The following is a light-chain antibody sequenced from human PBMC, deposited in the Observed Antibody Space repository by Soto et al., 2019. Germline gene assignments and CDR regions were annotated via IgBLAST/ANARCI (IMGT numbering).Light chain of an antibody. V-gene: IGLV1-40*01. J-gene: IGLJ1*01. Sequence: QSVLTQPPSVSGAPGQTVIISCSGSSSNLGAPYDVNWFRQLPGTVPRLLIYGNNNRPSGVPDRFSGSKSGNTASLRISDLQSEDEADYYCNSYTSTSARVFGTGTKVTVL. CDR3: NSYTSTSARV. CDR2: GNN. CDR1: SSNLGAPYD.